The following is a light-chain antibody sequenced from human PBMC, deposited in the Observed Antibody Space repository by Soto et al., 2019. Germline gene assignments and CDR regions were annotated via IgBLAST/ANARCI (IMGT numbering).Light chain of an antibody. V-gene: IGKV3-11*01. J-gene: IGKJ4*01. Sequence: EIVVTQSPGTLSLSPGERATLSCRASQSVGVNLAWYQQKPGQAPRLLIYDAAKRTIGLPARFSGGGSGTDFTLTISSLEPEDSAIYFCQQRTYWPLTFGGGTKVEI. CDR3: QQRTYWPLT. CDR1: QSVGVN. CDR2: DAA.